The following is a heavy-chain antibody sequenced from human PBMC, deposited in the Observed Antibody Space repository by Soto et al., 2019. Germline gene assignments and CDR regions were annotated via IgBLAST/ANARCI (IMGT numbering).Heavy chain of an antibody. CDR2: ISGYNGDT. D-gene: IGHD2-8*01. CDR3: AKNGQPPYYYYGMDV. Sequence: QGQLVQSGAEVKKPGASVKVSCKASGYTFNRYGISWVRQAPGQGLEWMGWISGYNGDTNYAQKFQGRVTMTIDTFTSTVYMEMRSLTSDDMAVYYCAKNGQPPYYYYGMDVWGQGTTVTVSS. V-gene: IGHV1-18*03. J-gene: IGHJ6*02. CDR1: GYTFNRYG.